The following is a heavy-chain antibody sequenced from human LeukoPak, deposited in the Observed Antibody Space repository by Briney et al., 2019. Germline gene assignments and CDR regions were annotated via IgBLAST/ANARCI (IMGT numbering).Heavy chain of an antibody. J-gene: IGHJ4*02. CDR3: ARVKVEFGYSYGLDY. CDR1: GGSISSSRYY. CDR2: IYYNGDT. D-gene: IGHD5-18*01. Sequence: SETLSLTCTVSGGSISSSRYYWGWIRQPPGKGLEWIVTIYYNGDTYYNPSLKSRVTISVDTSKNQFSLKLSSVTAADTAVYYCARVKVEFGYSYGLDYWGQGTLVTVSS. V-gene: IGHV4-39*01.